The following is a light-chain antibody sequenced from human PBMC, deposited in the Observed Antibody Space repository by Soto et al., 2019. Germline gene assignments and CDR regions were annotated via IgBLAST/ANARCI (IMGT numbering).Light chain of an antibody. CDR1: QGIRNY. J-gene: IGKJ3*01. V-gene: IGKV1-16*01. CDR2: ATS. Sequence: DIKMTQSQSSVSASVGDRVTITCRAKQGIRNYVAWFQQKPGKAPKSLIFATSSLQSAVPSRFSGSGSGTDFTLTISRLQPEDFATYYCQQCDTYPFTFGPGTTVDIK. CDR3: QQCDTYPFT.